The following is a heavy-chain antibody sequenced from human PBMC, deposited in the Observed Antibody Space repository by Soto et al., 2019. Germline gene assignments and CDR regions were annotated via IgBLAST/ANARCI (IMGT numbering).Heavy chain of an antibody. V-gene: IGHV1-18*01. CDR3: AREGLHPPWYFDL. D-gene: IGHD4-4*01. J-gene: IGHJ2*01. CDR1: GYTFTNYG. CDR2: ISAHNGNT. Sequence: QVQLVQSGVEVKTPGASVKVSCKASGYTFTNYGISWVRQAPGQGLEWVGWISAHNGNTNYGEKVQGRVTMTTDTPTTTAYMELRSLRSDDTAVYYCAREGLHPPWYFDLWGRGTLVTVSS.